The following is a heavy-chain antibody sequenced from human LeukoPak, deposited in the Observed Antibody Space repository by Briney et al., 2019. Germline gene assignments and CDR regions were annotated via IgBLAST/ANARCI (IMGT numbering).Heavy chain of an antibody. D-gene: IGHD3-10*01. CDR3: ARVGFGELPYFDY. V-gene: IGHV4-59*01. CDR2: IYYSGST. CDR1: GGSISSYY. J-gene: IGHJ4*02. Sequence: TPSETLSLTCTVSGGSISSYYWSWIRQPPGKGPEWIGYIYYSGSTNYNPSLKSRVTISVDTSKNQFSLKLSSVTAADTAVYYCARVGFGELPYFDYWGQGTLVTVSS.